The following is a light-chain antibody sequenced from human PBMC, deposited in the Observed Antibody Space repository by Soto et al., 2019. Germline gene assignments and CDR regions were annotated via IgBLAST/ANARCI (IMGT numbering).Light chain of an antibody. CDR1: QSVSSY. CDR2: DAS. CDR3: QQRSNWPPST. V-gene: IGKV3-11*01. J-gene: IGKJ4*01. Sequence: EIVLTQSPAPLSLSPGERATLSCRASQSVSSYLAWYQQKPGQAPRLLIYDASNRATGIPARFSGSGSGTDFTLTISSLEPEDFAVYYCQQRSNWPPSTFGGGTKVEIK.